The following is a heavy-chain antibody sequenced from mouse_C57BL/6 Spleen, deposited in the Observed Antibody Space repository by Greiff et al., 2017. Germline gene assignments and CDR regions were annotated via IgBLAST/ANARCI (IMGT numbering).Heavy chain of an antibody. D-gene: IGHD1-1*01. J-gene: IGHJ4*01. V-gene: IGHV1-75*01. CDR3: ARYSLYYYGSNYAMDY. CDR1: GYTFTDYY. CDR2: IFPGSGST. Sequence: QVQLQQSGPELVKPGASVKISCKASGYTFTDYYINWVKQRPGQGLEWIGWIFPGSGSTYYNEKFKGKATLTVDKSSSTAYMLLSSLTSEDSAVYFCARYSLYYYGSNYAMDYWGQGTSVTVSS.